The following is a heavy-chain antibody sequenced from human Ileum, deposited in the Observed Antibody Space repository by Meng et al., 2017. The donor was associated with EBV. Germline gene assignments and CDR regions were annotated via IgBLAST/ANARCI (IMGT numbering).Heavy chain of an antibody. V-gene: IGHV3-15*01. Sequence: EVQLVESXXGLVKXGESLGLSCAASEFSSTNAWMSWVRQAPGKGLEWVGRIKSKINGGTTDYTAPVKGRFTISRDDSKNTLYLQMNSLKSEDTAMYYCITALGGLRGRGTMVTVSS. CDR3: ITALGGL. J-gene: IGHJ2*01. CDR1: EFSSTNAW. CDR2: IKSKINGGTT.